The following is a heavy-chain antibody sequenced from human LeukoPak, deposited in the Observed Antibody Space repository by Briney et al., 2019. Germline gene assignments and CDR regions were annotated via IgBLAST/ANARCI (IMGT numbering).Heavy chain of an antibody. CDR2: ISAYNGNT. CDR1: GYTFTRYG. CDR3: ASGRGYHVDY. D-gene: IGHD3-22*01. V-gene: IGHV1-18*01. J-gene: IGHJ4*02. Sequence: GASVKVSCKASGYTFTRYGINWMRQSPGHGLRWMGWISAYNGNTNYAQKLQGRVTMTTDTSTSTADIELRSLRSDDTAVYYCASGRGYHVDYWGQGTLVTVSS.